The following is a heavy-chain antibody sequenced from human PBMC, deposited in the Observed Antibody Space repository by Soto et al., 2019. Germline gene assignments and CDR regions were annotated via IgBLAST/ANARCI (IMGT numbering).Heavy chain of an antibody. CDR2: IYWNDDK. V-gene: IGHV2-5*01. J-gene: IGHJ4*02. CDR1: GFSLSTSGVG. D-gene: IGHD1-26*01. Sequence: QITLKESGPTLVKPTQTLTLTCTFSGFSLSTSGVGVGWIRQPPGKALEWLALIYWNDDKRYSPSLKSRLTITKDTSKNQVVLTMTNMDPVDTATYYCAHIDIDKIVGATTLDYWGQGTLVTVSS. CDR3: AHIDIDKIVGATTLDY.